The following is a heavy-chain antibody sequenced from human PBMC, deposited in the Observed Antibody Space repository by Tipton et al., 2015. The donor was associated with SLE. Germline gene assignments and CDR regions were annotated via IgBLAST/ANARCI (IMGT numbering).Heavy chain of an antibody. CDR3: ARGGITKGDY. CDR1: GGSISSGSYY. CDR2: IYYSGST. Sequence: LRLSCTVSGGSISSGSYYWSWIRQPPGKGLEWIGYIYYSGSTNYNPSLKSRVTISVDTSKNQFSLKLSSVTAADTAVYYCARGGITKGDYWGQGTLVTVSS. V-gene: IGHV4-61*01. D-gene: IGHD5-24*01. J-gene: IGHJ4*02.